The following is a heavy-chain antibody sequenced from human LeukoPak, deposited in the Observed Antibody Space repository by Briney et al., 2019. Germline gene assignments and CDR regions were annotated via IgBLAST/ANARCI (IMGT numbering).Heavy chain of an antibody. V-gene: IGHV4-59*01. Sequence: SETLSLTCTVSGVSISTYYWNWIRQPPGKGLEWIGYIYHSGSTNYNPSLQSRVTISVDTSKNQFSLNLNSVTAADTAVYYCARGGAARLHFQNWGQGTLVTVSS. D-gene: IGHD6-6*01. J-gene: IGHJ1*01. CDR2: IYHSGST. CDR3: ARGGAARLHFQN. CDR1: GVSISTYY.